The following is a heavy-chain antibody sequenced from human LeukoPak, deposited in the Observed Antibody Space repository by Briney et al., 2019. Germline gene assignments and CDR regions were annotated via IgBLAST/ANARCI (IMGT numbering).Heavy chain of an antibody. CDR2: VSISGGTI. CDR3: AKWAPHCSSTSCPFDY. D-gene: IGHD2-2*01. V-gene: IGHV3-11*01. CDR1: GFIFSDYY. Sequence: GGSLRLSCAASGFIFSDYYMSWIRQAPGKGLEWVSYVSISGGTIYYADSVKGRFTISRDNSKNTLYLQMNSLRAEDTAVYYCAKWAPHCSSTSCPFDYWGQGTLVTVSS. J-gene: IGHJ4*02.